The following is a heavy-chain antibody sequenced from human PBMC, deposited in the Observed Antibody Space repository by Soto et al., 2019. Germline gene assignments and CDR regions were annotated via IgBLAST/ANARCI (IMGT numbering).Heavy chain of an antibody. D-gene: IGHD3-16*01. CDR2: IYWDNDK. J-gene: IGHJ3*02. CDR3: AHREGDDYVWGSYKDAFDI. CDR1: GFSLNTTAVG. V-gene: IGHV2-5*02. Sequence: SCPTLVNPTQTLTLTCTFSGFSLNTTAVGVGWIRQPPGKALEWLALIYWDNDKRYNPSLKTRLTITKDTSKNQVVLKMTNMAYVDTATYFCAHREGDDYVWGSYKDAFDIWGQATLVTV.